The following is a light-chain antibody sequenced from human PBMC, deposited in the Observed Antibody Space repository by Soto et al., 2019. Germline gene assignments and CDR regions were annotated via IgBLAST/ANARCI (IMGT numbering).Light chain of an antibody. J-gene: IGKJ1*01. CDR2: DAS. V-gene: IGKV3-20*01. CDR1: QSVSSSS. CDR3: QQYGNSPQT. Sequence: EIVLTQSPGTLSLSPGERATLSCRASQSVSSSSLAWYQQKPGQAPRLLIYDASNRASGIPDRFSGSGSGTDFTLAISRLEPEDFAVYYCQQYGNSPQTFGPGTKVDIK.